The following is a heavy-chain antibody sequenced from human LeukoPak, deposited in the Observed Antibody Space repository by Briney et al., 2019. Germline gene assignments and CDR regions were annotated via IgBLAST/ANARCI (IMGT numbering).Heavy chain of an antibody. J-gene: IGHJ4*02. Sequence: GGSLRLSCAASGFTFDDYAMHWVRQAPGKGLEWVSLISGGGGSAYYADSVKGRFTISRDNSKNSLYLQMNSLRTEDTALYYCAKEGYDSSGYYNDWGQGTLVTVSS. V-gene: IGHV3-43*02. CDR3: AKEGYDSSGYYND. CDR1: GFTFDDYA. D-gene: IGHD3-22*01. CDR2: ISGGGGSA.